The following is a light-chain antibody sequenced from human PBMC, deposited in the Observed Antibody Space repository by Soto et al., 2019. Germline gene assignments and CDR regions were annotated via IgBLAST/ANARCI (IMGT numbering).Light chain of an antibody. Sequence: EIVLTQSPGTLSLSPGERATLSCRASQSVSSSYLAWYQQKPGQAPRLLIYGASSRATGIPDRFSGSGSGTDFTLTISRLEPEDFAVYYCQHRANLWTFGQGTKVDIK. CDR3: QHRANLWT. CDR1: QSVSSSY. J-gene: IGKJ1*01. V-gene: IGKV3-20*01. CDR2: GAS.